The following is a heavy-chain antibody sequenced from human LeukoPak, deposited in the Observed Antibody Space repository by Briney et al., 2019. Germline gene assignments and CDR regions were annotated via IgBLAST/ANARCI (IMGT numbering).Heavy chain of an antibody. D-gene: IGHD2-2*01. V-gene: IGHV3-21*01. CDR1: GFTFSSYT. Sequence: VGSLRLSCAASGFTFSSYTMTWVRQAPGKGLDWVSSISKSSSYIYYADSVKGRFTISRDSAKNSLYLQMSSLRAEDTAVYYCARVRCSSTSCPAAGYYFDYWGQGTLVTVSS. CDR2: ISKSSSYI. J-gene: IGHJ4*02. CDR3: ARVRCSSTSCPAAGYYFDY.